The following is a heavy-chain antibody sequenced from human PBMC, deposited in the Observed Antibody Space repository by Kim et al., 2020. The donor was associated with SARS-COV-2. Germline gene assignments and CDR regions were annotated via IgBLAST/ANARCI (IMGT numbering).Heavy chain of an antibody. Sequence: SETLSLTCTVSGGSISSSSYYWGWIRQPPGKGLEWIGSIYYSGSTYYNPSLKSRVTISVDTSKNQFSLKLSSVTAADTAVYYCAREEPIHDYCGGDCYPTYFDYWGQGTLVTVSS. V-gene: IGHV4-39*07. CDR2: IYYSGST. D-gene: IGHD2-21*02. CDR1: GGSISSSSYY. CDR3: AREEPIHDYCGGDCYPTYFDY. J-gene: IGHJ4*02.